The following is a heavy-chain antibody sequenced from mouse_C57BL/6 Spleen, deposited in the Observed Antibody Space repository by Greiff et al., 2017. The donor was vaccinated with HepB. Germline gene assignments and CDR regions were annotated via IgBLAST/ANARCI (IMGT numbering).Heavy chain of an antibody. V-gene: IGHV1-80*01. Sequence: VQLVESGAELVKPGASVKISCKASGYAFSSYWMNWVKQRPGKGLEWIGQIYPGDGDTNYNGKFKGKATLTADKSSSTAYMQLSSLTSEDSAVYFCARRGGTYYAMDYWGQGTSVTVSS. CDR1: GYAFSSYW. J-gene: IGHJ4*01. D-gene: IGHD4-1*01. CDR3: ARRGGTYYAMDY. CDR2: IYPGDGDT.